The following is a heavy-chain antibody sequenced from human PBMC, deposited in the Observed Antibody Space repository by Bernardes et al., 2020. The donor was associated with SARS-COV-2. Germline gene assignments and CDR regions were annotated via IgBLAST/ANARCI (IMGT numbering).Heavy chain of an antibody. CDR2: ISAYNGNT. CDR3: AISIAVAVFGYFQH. V-gene: IGHV1-18*01. Sequence: ASVKVSCKASGYTFTSYGISWVRQAPGQGLEWMGWISAYNGNTNYAQKLQGRVTMTTDTSTSTAYMELRSLRSDDTAVYYCAISIAVAVFGYFQHWGQGTLVTVSS. D-gene: IGHD6-19*01. J-gene: IGHJ1*01. CDR1: GYTFTSYG.